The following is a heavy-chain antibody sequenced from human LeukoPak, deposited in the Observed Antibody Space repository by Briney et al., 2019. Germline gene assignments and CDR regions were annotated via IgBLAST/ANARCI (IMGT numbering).Heavy chain of an antibody. D-gene: IGHD2-2*01. Sequence: SVKVSCKASGGTFSSYAISWVRQAPGQGLEWMGRIIPILGIANYAQKFQGRVTITADKSTSTAYMELSSLRSEDTVVYYCAIGVTYCSSTSCAPSWGQGTLVTVSS. J-gene: IGHJ4*02. CDR2: IIPILGIA. CDR1: GGTFSSYA. CDR3: AIGVTYCSSTSCAPS. V-gene: IGHV1-69*04.